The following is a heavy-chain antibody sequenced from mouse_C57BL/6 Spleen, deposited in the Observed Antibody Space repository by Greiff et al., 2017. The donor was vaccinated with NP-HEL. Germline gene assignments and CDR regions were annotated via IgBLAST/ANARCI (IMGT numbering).Heavy chain of an antibody. V-gene: IGHV1-7*01. J-gene: IGHJ4*01. D-gene: IGHD1-1*01. Sequence: VKLMESGAELAKPGASVKLSCKASGYTFTSYWMHWVKQRPGQGLEWIGYINPSSGYTKYNQKFKDKATLTADKSYSTAYMQLSSLTYEDSAVYYCARVTTVVYYYAMDYWGQGTSVTVSS. CDR2: INPSSGYT. CDR1: GYTFTSYW. CDR3: ARVTTVVYYYAMDY.